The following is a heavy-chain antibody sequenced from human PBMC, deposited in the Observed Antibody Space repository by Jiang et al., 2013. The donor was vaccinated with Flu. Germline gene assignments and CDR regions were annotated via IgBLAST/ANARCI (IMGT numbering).Heavy chain of an antibody. V-gene: IGHV1-18*01. D-gene: IGHD5-12*01. CDR1: NYTFTNYG. CDR3: ARDRNTGYDFPDY. CDR2: ISGYNGHT. Sequence: EVKRPGASVKVSCKASNYTFTNYGITWVRQAPGQGLEWMGWISGYNGHTNYAHKFQGRVTMTTDTSTSTAYMELKSLRFDDTAVYYCARDRNTGYDFPDYWGQGTLVTVSS. J-gene: IGHJ4*02.